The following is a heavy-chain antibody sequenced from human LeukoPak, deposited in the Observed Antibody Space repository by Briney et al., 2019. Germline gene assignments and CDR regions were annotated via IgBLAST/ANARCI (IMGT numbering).Heavy chain of an antibody. CDR1: GFTFSSYA. J-gene: IGHJ3*02. V-gene: IGHV3-21*01. CDR2: ISSSSSYI. CDR3: ARAPRDAFDI. Sequence: GGSLRLSCAASGFTFSSYAMSWVRQAPGKGLEWVSSISSSSSYIYYADSVKGRFTISRDNAKNSLYLQMNSLRAEDTAVYYCARAPRDAFDIWGQGTMVTVSS.